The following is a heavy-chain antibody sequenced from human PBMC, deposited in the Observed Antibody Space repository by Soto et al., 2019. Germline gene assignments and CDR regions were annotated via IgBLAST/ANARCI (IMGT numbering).Heavy chain of an antibody. CDR2: IIPLYGTV. CDR3: ARAAGRFGELFWFDP. J-gene: IGHJ5*02. CDR1: GGTFNSYG. D-gene: IGHD3-10*01. Sequence: HLAQSGAEVKKPGSSVTVSCKASGGTFNSYGISWVRQAPGQGLDWMGVIIPLYGTVNYAQKFQGRVSITADKSTSTAYMDLNSLRSDDTAVYYCARAAGRFGELFWFDPWGQGTLVSVSS. V-gene: IGHV1-69*06.